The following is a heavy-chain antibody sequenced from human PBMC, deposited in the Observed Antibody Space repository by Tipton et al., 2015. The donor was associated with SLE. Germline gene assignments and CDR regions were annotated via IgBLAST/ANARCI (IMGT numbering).Heavy chain of an antibody. CDR2: IKQDGSDK. V-gene: IGHV3-7*01. CDR1: GFTFITYW. CDR3: AGDFDY. Sequence: SLRLSCAASGFTFITYWMNWVRRAPGKGLEWVANIKQDGSDKYYVDSVKGRFTISRDNAKNSLYLQMSSLRAEDTAVYYCAGDFDYWGQGTLVTVSS. J-gene: IGHJ4*02.